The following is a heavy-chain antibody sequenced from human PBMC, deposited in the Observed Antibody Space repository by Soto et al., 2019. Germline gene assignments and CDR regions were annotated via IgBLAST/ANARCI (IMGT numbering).Heavy chain of an antibody. CDR2: TYYRSKWYN. Sequence: SPTLSLTCAISGDSVSSNSAAWNWIRQSPSRGLEWLGRTYYRSKWYNDYALSVKSRITINPDTSKNQFSLQLNSVTLEDTAVYYCARDLYSGSQHTLDYWGRGTLVTVSS. D-gene: IGHD1-26*01. CDR3: ARDLYSGSQHTLDY. J-gene: IGHJ4*02. V-gene: IGHV6-1*01. CDR1: GDSVSSNSAA.